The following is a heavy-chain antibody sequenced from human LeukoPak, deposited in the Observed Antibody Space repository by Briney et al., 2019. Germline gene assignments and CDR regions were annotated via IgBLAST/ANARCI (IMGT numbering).Heavy chain of an antibody. CDR3: ARGESGGAGTEWRRGYYFDY. CDR2: ISHSGST. D-gene: IGHD6-19*01. J-gene: IGHJ4*02. V-gene: IGHV4-34*01. Sequence: SETLSLTCAVYGGSFSGYYWSWIRQPPGKGLEWIGEISHSGSTNYNPSLKSRVTISVDTSKNQFSLKLSSVTAADSAVYYCARGESGGAGTEWRRGYYFDYWGQGTLVTVSS. CDR1: GGSFSGYY.